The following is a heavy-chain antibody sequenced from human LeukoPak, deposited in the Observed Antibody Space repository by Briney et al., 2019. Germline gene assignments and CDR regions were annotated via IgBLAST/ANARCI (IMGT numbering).Heavy chain of an antibody. V-gene: IGHV3-30*18. CDR3: AQDYYGS. CDR1: RFTFSNYG. CDR2: ISHDGSIK. D-gene: IGHD3-10*01. Sequence: GGSLRLSCSASRFTFSNYGMHWVRQAPGKGLEWVAVISHDGSIKYYEDSVKGRFTISRDNSKNTLYLQMNSLRAEDTAVYYCAQDYYGSGGQGTLVTVSS. J-gene: IGHJ4*02.